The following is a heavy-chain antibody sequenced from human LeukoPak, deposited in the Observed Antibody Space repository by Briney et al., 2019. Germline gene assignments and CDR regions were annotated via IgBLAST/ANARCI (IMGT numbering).Heavy chain of an antibody. CDR2: INAGNDDT. J-gene: IGHJ6*02. V-gene: IGHV1-3*01. CDR3: ARERWHCRGNDCYSVYYYGLDV. CDR1: GYTFTNYA. Sequence: ASVKVSCKASGYTFTNYAFHWVRQAPGQRLEWLGWINAGNDDTKYSQKFQARVTITRDTSASTVYMELSSLTSDDTAVYYCARERWHCRGNDCYSVYYYGLDVWGQGTTVTVSS. D-gene: IGHD2-15*01.